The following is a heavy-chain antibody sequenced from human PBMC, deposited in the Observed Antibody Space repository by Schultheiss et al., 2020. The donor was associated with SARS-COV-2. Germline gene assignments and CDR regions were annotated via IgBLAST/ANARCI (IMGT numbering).Heavy chain of an antibody. J-gene: IGHJ4*02. CDR3: ARDLTKAVAGTSGDY. CDR1: GYTFTSYY. Sequence: ASVKVSCKASGYTFTSYYMHWVRQAPGQGLEWMGIINPSGGSTSYAQKFQGRVTMTRDTSTSTVYMELSSLRSEDTAVYYCARDLTKAVAGTSGDYWGQGTLVTVSS. V-gene: IGHV1-46*01. CDR2: INPSGGST. D-gene: IGHD6-19*01.